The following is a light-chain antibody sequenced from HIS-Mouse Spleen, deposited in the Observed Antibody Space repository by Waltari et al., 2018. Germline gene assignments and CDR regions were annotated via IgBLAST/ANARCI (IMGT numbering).Light chain of an antibody. CDR2: DAS. V-gene: IGKV3-11*01. Sequence: EIVLTQSPATLSLSPGERATLSCRASQSVSSYLAWYQQKPCLAPRLLIYDASNRATGIPARFSGSGSGTDFTLTISSLEPEDFAVYYCQQRSNWPTFGGGTKVEIK. CDR3: QQRSNWPT. CDR1: QSVSSY. J-gene: IGKJ4*01.